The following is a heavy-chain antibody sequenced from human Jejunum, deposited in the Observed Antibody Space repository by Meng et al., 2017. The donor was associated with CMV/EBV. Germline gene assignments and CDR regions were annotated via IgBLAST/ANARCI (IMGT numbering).Heavy chain of an antibody. D-gene: IGHD1-14*01. J-gene: IGHJ4*02. V-gene: IGHV1-2*02. CDR3: SSAPGDY. CDR2: INPKTGGT. CDR1: GYTFIDYY. Sequence: KVSCKASGYTFIDYYIHWVRQAPGQGLEWMGWINPKTGGTDYAQKFQGRVTLTRDTSITTVYMELSNLKSDDSAVYYCSSAPGDYWGQGTLVTVSS.